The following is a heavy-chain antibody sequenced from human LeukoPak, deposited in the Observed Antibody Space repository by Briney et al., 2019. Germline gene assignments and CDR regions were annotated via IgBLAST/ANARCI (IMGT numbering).Heavy chain of an antibody. CDR2: IYYSGST. Sequence: KPSETLSLTCTVSGGSISSYYWSWIRQPPGKGLEWIGYIYYSGSTNYNPSPKSRVTISVDTSKNQFSLKLSSVTAADTAVYYCAREGRGAAAGTLSWGQGTLVTVSS. J-gene: IGHJ5*02. CDR1: GGSISSYY. V-gene: IGHV4-59*01. CDR3: AREGRGAAAGTLS. D-gene: IGHD6-13*01.